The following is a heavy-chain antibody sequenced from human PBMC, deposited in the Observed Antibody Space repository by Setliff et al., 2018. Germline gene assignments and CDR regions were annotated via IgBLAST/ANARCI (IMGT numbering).Heavy chain of an antibody. Sequence: PSETLSLTCNVSGGSIISYYWSWIRQPPGKGPEWIGYMYYSGTTNYKPSLKSRATISGDTSKNQFSLRLSSVTAADTAVYYCARNPASFQYSFDHWGRGTLVTVSS. CDR3: ARNPASFQYSFDH. J-gene: IGHJ2*01. D-gene: IGHD6-6*01. V-gene: IGHV4-59*08. CDR1: GGSIISYY. CDR2: MYYSGTT.